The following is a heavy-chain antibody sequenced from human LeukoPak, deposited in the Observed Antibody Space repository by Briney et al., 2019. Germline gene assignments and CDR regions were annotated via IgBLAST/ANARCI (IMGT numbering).Heavy chain of an antibody. D-gene: IGHD6-13*01. Sequence: RASVKVSCTASGYIFTNYGITWVRQAPGQGLEWMGWINTNNGNTNYAQKLQGRVTMTTDTSTTTTYMELRSLRSDDTAVYYCARDLSDSSSWSGDYWGQGTLVTVSS. CDR2: INTNNGNT. J-gene: IGHJ4*02. V-gene: IGHV1-18*01. CDR3: ARDLSDSSSWSGDY. CDR1: GYIFTNYG.